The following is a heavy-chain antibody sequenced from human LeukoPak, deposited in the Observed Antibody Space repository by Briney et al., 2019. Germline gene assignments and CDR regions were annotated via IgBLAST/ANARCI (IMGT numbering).Heavy chain of an antibody. CDR2: ISSSSSTI. CDR1: GFTFSSYS. D-gene: IGHD3-3*01. CDR3: ARDSPYESRFDI. V-gene: IGHV3-48*01. Sequence: GGSLRLSCAASGFTFSSYSMNWVRQAPGKGLEWVSYISSSSSTIYYADSVKGRFPISRDNAKNSLYLQMNSLRADDTAVYYCARDSPYESRFDIWGQGTMVTVSS. J-gene: IGHJ3*02.